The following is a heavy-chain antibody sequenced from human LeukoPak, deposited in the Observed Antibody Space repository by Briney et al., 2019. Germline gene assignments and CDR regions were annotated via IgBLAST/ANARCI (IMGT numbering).Heavy chain of an antibody. V-gene: IGHV3-7*01. Sequence: GGSLRLSCAASGFTFSNYWMTWVRQAPGKGLEWVASIKQDGSEKYYVDSVKGRFTISRDTSKNTLYLQMNSLRAEDTGVYFCAGRHCSGGGCYFAGADPFDYWGQGTLVTVSS. J-gene: IGHJ4*02. CDR2: IKQDGSEK. CDR1: GFTFSNYW. D-gene: IGHD2-15*01. CDR3: AGRHCSGGGCYFAGADPFDY.